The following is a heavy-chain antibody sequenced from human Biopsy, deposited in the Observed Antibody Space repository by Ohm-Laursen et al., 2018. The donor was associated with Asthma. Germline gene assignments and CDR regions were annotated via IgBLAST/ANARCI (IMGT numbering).Heavy chain of an antibody. CDR3: AKERYYDFWSGYPI. V-gene: IGHV3-30*18. CDR1: GFSFNSYG. J-gene: IGHJ3*02. Sequence: SLRLSCAASGFSFNSYGMHWVRQAPGKGLEWVAVMSFDGRQTYYADSVKGRFTISRDNSKNTLYLQMNSLRAEDTAVYYCAKERYYDFWSGYPIWGQGTMVTVSP. CDR2: MSFDGRQT. D-gene: IGHD3-3*01.